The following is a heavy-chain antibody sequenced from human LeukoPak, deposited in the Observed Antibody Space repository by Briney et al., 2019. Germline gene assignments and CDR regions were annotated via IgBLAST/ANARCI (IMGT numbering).Heavy chain of an antibody. D-gene: IGHD5-12*01. Sequence: PGGSLRLSCAASGFTFSSYAMSWVRQAPGKGLEWVANIKQDGSEKYYADSVKGRFTISRDNAKNSLYLQMNSLRAEDTALYYCAKDSGYDLKESYFDYWGQGTLVTVSS. V-gene: IGHV3-7*03. CDR2: IKQDGSEK. J-gene: IGHJ4*02. CDR1: GFTFSSYA. CDR3: AKDSGYDLKESYFDY.